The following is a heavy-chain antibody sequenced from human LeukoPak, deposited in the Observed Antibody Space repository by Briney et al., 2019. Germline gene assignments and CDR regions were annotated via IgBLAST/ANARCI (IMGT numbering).Heavy chain of an antibody. CDR3: AGDGTSTDDY. V-gene: IGHV1-18*01. CDR2: ISGNNDNP. Sequence: ASVRVSCKASGYTFSNFGINWVRQAPGQGLEWMGWISGNNDNPNYGQKFQGRFTVTTDSSTNTAYMELRNLRLDDTAVYYCAGDGTSTDDYWGQGTLVTVSS. D-gene: IGHD2-2*01. J-gene: IGHJ4*02. CDR1: GYTFSNFG.